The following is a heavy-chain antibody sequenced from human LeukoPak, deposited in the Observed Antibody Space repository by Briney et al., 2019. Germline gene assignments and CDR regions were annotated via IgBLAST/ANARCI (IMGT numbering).Heavy chain of an antibody. CDR2: ISGSGGST. J-gene: IGHJ4*02. V-gene: IGHV3-23*01. Sequence: PGGSLRLSCAASGSTFSSYAMSWVRQAPGKGLEWVSAISGSGGSTYYADSVKGRFTISRDNSKNTLYLQMNSLRAEDTAVYYCAKAFGVTMIVVVITPLDYWGQGTLVTVSS. D-gene: IGHD3-22*01. CDR1: GSTFSSYA. CDR3: AKAFGVTMIVVVITPLDY.